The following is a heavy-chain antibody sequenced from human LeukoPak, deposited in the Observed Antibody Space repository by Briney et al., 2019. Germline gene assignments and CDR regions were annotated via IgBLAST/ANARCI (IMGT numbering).Heavy chain of an antibody. J-gene: IGHJ3*02. Sequence: PGGSLRLSCAASGFTFSSYAMSWVRQAPGKGLEWVSAISGSGGSTYYADSVKGRFTISRDNSKNTLYLQMNSLRAEDTAVYYCAKDRLIVVVSHDAFDIWGQGTMVTVSS. V-gene: IGHV3-23*01. CDR1: GFTFSSYA. CDR2: ISGSGGST. CDR3: AKDRLIVVVSHDAFDI. D-gene: IGHD3-22*01.